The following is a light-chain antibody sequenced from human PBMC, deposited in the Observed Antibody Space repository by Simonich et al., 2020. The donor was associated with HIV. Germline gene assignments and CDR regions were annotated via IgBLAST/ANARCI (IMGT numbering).Light chain of an antibody. CDR2: GNS. CDR3: QSYDSSLSGSKV. V-gene: IGLV1-40*01. Sequence: QSVLTQPPSVSGAPGPRVTISCTGSSSNIGAGYDVPWYQQLPGTAPKPPILGNSNRPSGVPDRFSGSKSGTSASLAITGLQAEDEADYYCQSYDSSLSGSKVFGGGTKLTVL. J-gene: IGLJ2*01. CDR1: SSNIGAGYD.